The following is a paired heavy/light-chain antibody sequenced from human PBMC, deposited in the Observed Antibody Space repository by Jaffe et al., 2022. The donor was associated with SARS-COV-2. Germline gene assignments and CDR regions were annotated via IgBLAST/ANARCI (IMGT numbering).Light chain of an antibody. CDR1: QSISSY. J-gene: IGKJ5*01. CDR3: QQSYSTLSIT. Sequence: DIQMTQSPSSLSASVGDRVTITCRASQSISSYLNWYQQKPGKAPKLLIYAASSLQSGVPSRFSGSGSGTDFTLTISSLQPEDFATYYCQQSYSTLSITFGQGTRLEIK. V-gene: IGKV1-39*01. CDR2: AAS.
Heavy chain of an antibody. J-gene: IGHJ4*02. CDR3: AKDLEGIVVVPAAILWGNYFDY. CDR1: GFTFSSYA. CDR2: ISGSGGST. D-gene: IGHD2-2*02. V-gene: IGHV3-23*01. Sequence: EVQLLESGGGLVQPGGSLRLSCAASGFTFSSYAMSWVRQAPGKGLEWVSAISGSGGSTYYADSVKGRFTISRDNSKNTLYLQMNSLRAEDTAVYYCAKDLEGIVVVPAAILWGNYFDYWGQGTLVTVSS.